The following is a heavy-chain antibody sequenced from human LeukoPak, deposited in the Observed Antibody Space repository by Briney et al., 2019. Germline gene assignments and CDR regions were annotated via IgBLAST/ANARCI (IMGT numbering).Heavy chain of an antibody. CDR2: INPNSGGT. J-gene: IGHJ6*02. V-gene: IGHV1-2*02. CDR1: GYIFAGYY. D-gene: IGHD2-2*01. CDR3: ASSVVPAALDDYYYYGMDV. Sequence: AASVKVSCKASGYIFAGYYMHWVRQAPGQGLEWMGWINPNSGGTNYAQKFQGRVTMTRDTSISTAYMELSRLRPDDTAVYYCASSVVPAALDDYYYYGMDVWGQGTTVTVSS.